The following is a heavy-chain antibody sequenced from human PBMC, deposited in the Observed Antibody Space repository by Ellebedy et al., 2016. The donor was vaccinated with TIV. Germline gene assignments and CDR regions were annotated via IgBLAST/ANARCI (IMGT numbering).Heavy chain of an antibody. V-gene: IGHV1-69*13. CDR3: ARVGNYYGGNPSYYFDY. J-gene: IGHJ4*02. CDR2: IIPMLGKT. Sequence: AASVKVSCKASGGIFSSYGLSWVRQAPGQGLEWMGGIIPMLGKTNYAQKFRGRVTITADGSTSTAYMELSSLGSEDTAVYYCARVGNYYGGNPSYYFDYWGQGTLVTVSS. D-gene: IGHD4-23*01. CDR1: GGIFSSYG.